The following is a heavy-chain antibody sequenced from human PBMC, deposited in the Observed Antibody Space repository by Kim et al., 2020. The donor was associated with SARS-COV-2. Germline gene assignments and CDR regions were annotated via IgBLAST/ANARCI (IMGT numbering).Heavy chain of an antibody. CDR2: IYYSGST. V-gene: IGHV4-31*03. J-gene: IGHJ4*02. CDR1: GGSISSGGYY. D-gene: IGHD3-22*01. CDR3: ANLYDSSGYSDY. Sequence: SETLSLTCTVSGGSISSGGYYWSWIRQHPGKGLEWIGYIYYSGSTYYNPSLKSRVTISVDTSKNQFSLKLSSVTAADTAVYYCANLYDSSGYSDYWGQGTLVTVSS.